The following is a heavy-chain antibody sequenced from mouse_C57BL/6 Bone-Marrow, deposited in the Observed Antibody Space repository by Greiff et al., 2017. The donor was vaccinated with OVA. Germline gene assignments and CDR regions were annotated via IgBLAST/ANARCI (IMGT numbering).Heavy chain of an antibody. D-gene: IGHD2-4*01. CDR1: GYTFTSYW. CDR2: IDPSDSYT. V-gene: IGHV1-50*01. CDR3: AIERDYDYDDGLFAY. J-gene: IGHJ3*01. Sequence: VQLQESGAELVKPGASVKLSCKASGYTFTSYWMQWVKQRPGQGLEWIGEIDPSDSYTNYNQKFKGKATLTVDTSSSTAYMQLSSLTSEDSAVYYCAIERDYDYDDGLFAYWGQGTLVTVSA.